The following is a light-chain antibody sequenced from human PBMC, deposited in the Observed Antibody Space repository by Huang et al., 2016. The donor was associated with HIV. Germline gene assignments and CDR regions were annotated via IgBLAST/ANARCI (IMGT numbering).Light chain of an antibody. CDR1: QDINNF. V-gene: IGKV1-8*01. Sequence: IRMTQSPSSLSASTGDRVTITCRANQDINNFLAWYQQRPGSVPRLLIYAASTLQSGVPSRFSGNGSGTDFTLTIGCLHSEDVATYYCQQYDIHPLTFGPGTRVDIK. CDR3: QQYDIHPLT. CDR2: AAS. J-gene: IGKJ3*01.